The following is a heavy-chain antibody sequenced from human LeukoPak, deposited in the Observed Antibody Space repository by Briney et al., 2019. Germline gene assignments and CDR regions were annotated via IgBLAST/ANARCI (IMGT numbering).Heavy chain of an antibody. Sequence: GGSLRLSCAASGFTFSSNAMNWVRQAPGKGLEWVSYISRTSHTIYYADSVKGRFTISRDNAKNPLYLQMNSLRDEDTAVYYCARSTYYYDSSGYLYPSFFDYWGQGNLVTVSS. CDR2: ISRTSHTI. CDR3: ARSTYYYDSSGYLYPSFFDY. D-gene: IGHD3-22*01. V-gene: IGHV3-48*02. J-gene: IGHJ4*02. CDR1: GFTFSSNA.